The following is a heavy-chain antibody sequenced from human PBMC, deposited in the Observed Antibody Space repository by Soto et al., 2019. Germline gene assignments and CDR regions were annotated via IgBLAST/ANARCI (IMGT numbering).Heavy chain of an antibody. CDR2: ISAYNGNT. Sequence: ASVKVSCKASGYTFTSYGISWVRQAPGQGLEWMGWISAYNGNTNYAQKLQGRVTTTTDTSTSTAYMELRSLRSDDTAVYYCARGEYDILTGYIYYYYVMDVWGQGTTVTVSS. CDR3: ARGEYDILTGYIYYYYVMDV. V-gene: IGHV1-18*01. CDR1: GYTFTSYG. J-gene: IGHJ6*02. D-gene: IGHD3-9*01.